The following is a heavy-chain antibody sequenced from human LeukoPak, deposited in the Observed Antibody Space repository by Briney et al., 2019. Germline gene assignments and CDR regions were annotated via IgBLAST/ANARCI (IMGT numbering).Heavy chain of an antibody. Sequence: PSETLSLTCAVYGGSFSGYYWSWIRQPPGKGLEWIGEINHSGSTNYNPSLKSRVTISVDTSKNQFSLKPSSVTAADTAVYYCARVTYCGGDCYYPDYWGQGTLVTVSS. CDR3: ARVTYCGGDCYYPDY. J-gene: IGHJ4*02. V-gene: IGHV4-34*01. D-gene: IGHD2-21*02. CDR2: INHSGST. CDR1: GGSFSGYY.